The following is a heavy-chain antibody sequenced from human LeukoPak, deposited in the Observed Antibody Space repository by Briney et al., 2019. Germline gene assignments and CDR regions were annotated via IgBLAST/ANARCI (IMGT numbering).Heavy chain of an antibody. CDR3: TRQPPGTGTVDH. Sequence: PGGSLRLSCAASGFTFSSYAMSWVRQAPGKGLEWVSAISGSGGSTYYADSVKGRFTISRDNSKNTLYLQMNSLIIEDTAVYYCTRQPPGTGTVDHWGQGTLVTVSS. J-gene: IGHJ4*02. CDR1: GFTFSSYA. D-gene: IGHD3/OR15-3a*01. V-gene: IGHV3-23*01. CDR2: ISGSGGST.